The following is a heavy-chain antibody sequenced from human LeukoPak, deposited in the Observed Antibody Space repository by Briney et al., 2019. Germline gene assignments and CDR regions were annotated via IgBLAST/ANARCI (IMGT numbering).Heavy chain of an antibody. D-gene: IGHD2-2*01. V-gene: IGHV1-2*02. J-gene: IGHJ4*02. CDR3: AREDCSSTSCYWFDY. CDR1: GYTFTGYY. Sequence: GASVKVSCKASGYTFTGYYMHWLRQAPGRGLEWMGWINPNSGGTNYAQKFQGRVTMTRDTSISTAYMELSRLGSDDTAVYYCAREDCSSTSCYWFDYWGQGTLVTVSS. CDR2: INPNSGGT.